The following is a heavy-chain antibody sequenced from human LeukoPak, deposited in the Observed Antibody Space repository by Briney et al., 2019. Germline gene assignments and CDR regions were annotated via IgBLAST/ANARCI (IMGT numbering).Heavy chain of an antibody. CDR2: INSDGSST. CDR1: GFTFSSYW. Sequence: GGSLRLSCAASGFTFSSYWMHWVRHAPGKGLVWVSRINSDGSSTSYADSVKGRFTISRDNAKNTLYLQMNSLRAEDTAVYYCARDLVYCSGGSCYPYYYYYMDVWGKGTTVTVSS. V-gene: IGHV3-74*01. D-gene: IGHD2-15*01. J-gene: IGHJ6*03. CDR3: ARDLVYCSGGSCYPYYYYYMDV.